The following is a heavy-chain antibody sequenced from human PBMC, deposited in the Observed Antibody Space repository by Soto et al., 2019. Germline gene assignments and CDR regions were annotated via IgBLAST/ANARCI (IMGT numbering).Heavy chain of an antibody. CDR3: TRVASGFGNFDY. V-gene: IGHV3-74*01. D-gene: IGHD6-19*01. J-gene: IGHJ4*02. Sequence: EVQLVESGGTLVQPGGSLTISCAASGFTFSSFWLHWVRHTPGKGLVWISRLNGDASSSSYADSVTGRFTISRDTATNTRYRQMNRLRPEDTGLYYCTRVASGFGNFDYWGLGTLVTVSS. CDR1: GFTFSSFW. CDR2: LNGDASSS.